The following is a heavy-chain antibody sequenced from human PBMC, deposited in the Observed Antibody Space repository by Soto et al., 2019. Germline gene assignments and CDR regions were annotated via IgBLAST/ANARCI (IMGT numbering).Heavy chain of an antibody. CDR1: GFTFSSYG. D-gene: IGHD3-22*01. J-gene: IGHJ4*02. V-gene: IGHV3-30*18. CDR3: AKNYYESSGYYKFSDY. CDR2: ISYDGSNK. Sequence: LRLSCAASGFTFSSYGMHWVRQAPGKGLEWVAVISYDGSNKYYADSVKGRFTISRDNSKNTLYLQMNSLRAEDTAVYYCAKNYYESSGYYKFSDYWGQGTLVTVSS.